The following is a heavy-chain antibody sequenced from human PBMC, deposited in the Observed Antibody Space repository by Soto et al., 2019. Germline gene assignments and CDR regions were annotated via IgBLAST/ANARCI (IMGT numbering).Heavy chain of an antibody. Sequence: SVKVSCKASGGTFSSYAISWVRQAPGQGLEWMGGIIPIFGTANYAQKFQGRVTITADESTSTAYMELSSLRSEDTAVYYCAGTSITMVRAHYYYYGMDVWGQGTTVTVS. D-gene: IGHD3-10*01. CDR2: IIPIFGTA. CDR3: AGTSITMVRAHYYYYGMDV. CDR1: GGTFSSYA. V-gene: IGHV1-69*13. J-gene: IGHJ6*02.